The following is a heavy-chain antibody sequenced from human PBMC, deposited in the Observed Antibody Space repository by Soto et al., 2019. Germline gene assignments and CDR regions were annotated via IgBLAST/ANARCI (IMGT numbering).Heavy chain of an antibody. J-gene: IGHJ5*02. CDR1: GYIFRSYG. D-gene: IGHD6-19*01. CDR3: ARGIAVEPTANWFDP. CDR2: INVKNGNT. Sequence: QVQLVQSGGEVKKSGASVKVSCKASGYIFRSYGISWVRQAPGQGLEWMGWINVKNGNTKHVEKFQGRVTMTTDTSTSTAYMELRNLTSDDTAVYYWARGIAVEPTANWFDPWGHGTLVIVSS. V-gene: IGHV1-18*01.